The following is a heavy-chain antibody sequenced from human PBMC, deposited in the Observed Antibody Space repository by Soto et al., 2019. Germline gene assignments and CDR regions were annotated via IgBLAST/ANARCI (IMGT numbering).Heavy chain of an antibody. CDR2: IYYSGST. D-gene: IGHD3-22*01. CDR3: ARDRDYYDSSGYYWYYYGMDV. J-gene: IGHJ6*02. Sequence: SETLSLTCTVSGGSVSSGSYYWSWIRQPPGKGLGWIGYIYYSGSTNYNPSLKSRVTISVDTSKNQFSLKLSSVTAADTAVYYCARDRDYYDSSGYYWYYYGMDVWGQGTTVTVSS. CDR1: GGSVSSGSYY. V-gene: IGHV4-61*01.